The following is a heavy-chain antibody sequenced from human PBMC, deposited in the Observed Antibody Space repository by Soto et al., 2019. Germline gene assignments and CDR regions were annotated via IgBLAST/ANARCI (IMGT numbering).Heavy chain of an antibody. J-gene: IGHJ5*02. CDR1: GGSISSGDSY. CDR2: IYYSGST. CDR3: ARLKVVRGVIASNWFDP. V-gene: IGHV4-30-4*01. Sequence: PSETLSLTCTVSGGSISSGDSYWSWIRQPPGKGLEWIGYIYYSGSTYYNPSLKSRVTISVDTSKNQFSLKLSSVTAADTAVYYCARLKVVRGVIASNWFDPLGQGTMVTVYS. D-gene: IGHD3-10*01.